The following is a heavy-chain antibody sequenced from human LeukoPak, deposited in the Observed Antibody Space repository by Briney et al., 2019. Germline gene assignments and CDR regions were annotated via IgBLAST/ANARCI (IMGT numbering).Heavy chain of an antibody. CDR2: IYYSGTT. Sequence: SGTLSLTCSVSGNSISSSSYYWGWIRQPPGKGLEWIGSIYYSGTTYYNPSLKSRVTISLDTSKNQFSLKLSSVTAADTAVYYCARHGYDSSGYYWGAGDYWGQGTLVTVSS. V-gene: IGHV4-39*01. CDR1: GNSISSSSYY. CDR3: ARHGYDSSGYYWGAGDY. D-gene: IGHD3-22*01. J-gene: IGHJ4*02.